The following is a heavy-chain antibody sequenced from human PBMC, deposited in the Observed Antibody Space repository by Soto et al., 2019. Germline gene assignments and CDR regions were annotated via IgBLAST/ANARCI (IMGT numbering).Heavy chain of an antibody. J-gene: IGHJ3*02. V-gene: IGHV3-33*01. CDR2: IWYAGSNK. Sequence: QVQLVESGGGVVQPGRSLRLSCAASGFTFSSYGMHWVRQAPGKGLEWVAVIWYAGSNKYYADSVKGRFTISRDNSKNALYLQMNGLRAEDTAVYYCARDSGPTDPDAFDIWGQGTMVTVSS. CDR3: ARDSGPTDPDAFDI. CDR1: GFTFSSYG. D-gene: IGHD3-10*01.